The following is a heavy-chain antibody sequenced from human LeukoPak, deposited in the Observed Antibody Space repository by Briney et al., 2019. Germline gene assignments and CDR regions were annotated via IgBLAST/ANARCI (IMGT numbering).Heavy chain of an antibody. Sequence: SETLSLTCTVSGGSISSYYWSWLRQPPGKGLEWIGYIYYSGSTNYNPSLTSRVTISVDTSKNQFSLKLSSVTAADTAVYYCARDYKGTSWFDPWGQGTLVTVSS. D-gene: IGHD3-10*01. CDR2: IYYSGST. CDR3: ARDYKGTSWFDP. CDR1: GGSISSYY. V-gene: IGHV4-59*01. J-gene: IGHJ5*02.